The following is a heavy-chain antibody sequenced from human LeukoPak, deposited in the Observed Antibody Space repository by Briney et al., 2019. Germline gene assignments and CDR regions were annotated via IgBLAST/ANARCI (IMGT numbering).Heavy chain of an antibody. J-gene: IGHJ3*02. Sequence: GGSLRLSCAASGCTFSTYAMSWVRQAPGKGLEWVSAISGSGGGTYYADSVKGRFTISRDNSKNTLYLQMHSLRAEDTALYYGARPTYDLWSGYADVFDIWGQGTMVTVSS. D-gene: IGHD3-3*01. CDR1: GCTFSTYA. V-gene: IGHV3-23*01. CDR2: ISGSGGGT. CDR3: ARPTYDLWSGYADVFDI.